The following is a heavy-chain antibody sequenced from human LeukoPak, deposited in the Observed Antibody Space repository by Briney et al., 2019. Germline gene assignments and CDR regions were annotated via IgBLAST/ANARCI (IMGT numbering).Heavy chain of an antibody. J-gene: IGHJ4*02. CDR2: TYPGDSDT. D-gene: IGHD1-26*01. CDR3: ARLPVGATNPWSDYFDY. Sequence: GESLKISCKGSGYSFTNYWIGWVRQMPGKGLEWMGITYPGDSDTRYSPSFQGQVTISADKSISTAYLQWSSLKASDTAMYYCARLPVGATNPWSDYFDYWGQGTLVTVSS. V-gene: IGHV5-51*01. CDR1: GYSFTNYW.